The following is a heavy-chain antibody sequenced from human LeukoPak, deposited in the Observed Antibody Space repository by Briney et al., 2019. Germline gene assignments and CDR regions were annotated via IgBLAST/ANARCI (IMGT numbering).Heavy chain of an antibody. CDR3: AITRRDTIFYN. J-gene: IGHJ4*02. V-gene: IGHV4-59*11. CDR1: GGSISYHY. Sequence: SETLSLTCTVSGGSISYHYCNWIRQPPGKGLEWIGYIYHSGTTNYNPSLKSRVTISLDTSKNHFSLRLNSLTAADTAVYYCAITRRDTIFYNWGQKALVSVSS. D-gene: IGHD5-18*01. CDR2: IYHSGTT.